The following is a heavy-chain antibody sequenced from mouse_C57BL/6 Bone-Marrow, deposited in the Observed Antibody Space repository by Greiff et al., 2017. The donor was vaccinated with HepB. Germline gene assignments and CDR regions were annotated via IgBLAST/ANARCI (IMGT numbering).Heavy chain of an antibody. CDR3: ARGKRGFAY. J-gene: IGHJ3*01. V-gene: IGHV3-6*01. CDR1: GYSITSGYY. Sequence: EVHLVESGPGLVKPSQSLSLTCSVTGYSITSGYYWNWIRQFPGNKLEWMGYISYDGSNNYNPSLKNRISITRDTSKNQFFLKLNSVTTEDTATYYCARGKRGFAYWGQVTLVTVSA. CDR2: ISYDGSN.